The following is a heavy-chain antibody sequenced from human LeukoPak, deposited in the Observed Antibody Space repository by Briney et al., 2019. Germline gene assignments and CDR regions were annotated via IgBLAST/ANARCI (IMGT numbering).Heavy chain of an antibody. CDR3: ATSTPSWELRPFDY. V-gene: IGHV1-24*01. D-gene: IGHD1-26*01. CDR2: FDPEDGET. Sequence: ASVTVSCKVSGYTLTELSMHWVRQAPGKGLEWMGGFDPEDGETIYAQKFQGRVTMTEDTSTDTAYMELSSLRSEDTAVYYCATSTPSWELRPFDYWGQGTLVTVSS. J-gene: IGHJ4*02. CDR1: GYTLTELS.